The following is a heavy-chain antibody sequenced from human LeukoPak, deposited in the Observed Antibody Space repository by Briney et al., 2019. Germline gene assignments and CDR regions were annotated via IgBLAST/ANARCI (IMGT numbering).Heavy chain of an antibody. J-gene: IGHJ4*02. CDR1: GGSFSGYY. CDR2: INHSGST. CDR3: ARAKKRGYSYGYEY. D-gene: IGHD5-18*01. V-gene: IGHV4-34*01. Sequence: SETLSLTCAVYGGSFSGYYWSWIRQPPGKGLERIGEINHSGSTNYNPSLKSRVTISVDTSKNQFSLKLSSVTAADTAVYYCARAKKRGYSYGYEYWGQGTLVTVSS.